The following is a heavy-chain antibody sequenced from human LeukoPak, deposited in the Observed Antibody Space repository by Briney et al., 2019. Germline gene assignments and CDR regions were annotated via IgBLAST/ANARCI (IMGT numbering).Heavy chain of an antibody. V-gene: IGHV3-11*01. D-gene: IGHD6-19*01. CDR3: ARTLAVADH. CDR1: GFTFSDYY. Sequence: GGSLRLSCAASGFTFSDYYMTWIRQAPGKGLEWISYIGYSATAVYYADSVRGRFTISRDDAKNSLFLQMDSLRAEDTAVYYCARTLAVADHWGQGTLVTVSS. J-gene: IGHJ4*02. CDR2: IGYSATAV.